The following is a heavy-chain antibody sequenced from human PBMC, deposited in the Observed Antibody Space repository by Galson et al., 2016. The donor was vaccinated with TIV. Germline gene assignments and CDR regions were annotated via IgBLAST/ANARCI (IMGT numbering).Heavy chain of an antibody. D-gene: IGHD5-18*01. CDR2: ISGVNAGT. CDR1: GFIFSNSA. CDR3: ARPIRPSVYSFGFDN. J-gene: IGHJ4*02. V-gene: IGHV3-23*01. Sequence: SLRLSCAASGFIFSNSAMYWVRQAPGKGLEWVSSISGVNAGTYYADSVKGRFIISRDNSKNMLFLQMNNVRREDTSVYFCARPIRPSVYSFGFDNWGQGTLVTVSS.